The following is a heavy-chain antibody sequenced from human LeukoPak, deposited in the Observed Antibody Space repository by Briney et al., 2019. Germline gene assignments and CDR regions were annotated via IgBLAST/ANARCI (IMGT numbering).Heavy chain of an antibody. J-gene: IGHJ4*02. D-gene: IGHD3-9*01. V-gene: IGHV1-69*05. CDR2: IIPIFGTA. Sequence: SVKVSCKASGGTFSSYAISWVRQAPGQGLEWMGGIIPIFGTANYAQKFQGRVTMTRDTSTSTVYMELSSLRSEDTAVYYCASSPRINYDILTGYYQGYYFDYWGQGTLVTVSS. CDR3: ASSPRINYDILTGYYQGYYFDY. CDR1: GGTFSSYA.